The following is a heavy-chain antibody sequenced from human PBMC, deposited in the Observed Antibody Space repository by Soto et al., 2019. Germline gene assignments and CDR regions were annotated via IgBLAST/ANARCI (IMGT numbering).Heavy chain of an antibody. CDR3: ARGDSTDCSNGVCSFFYNHDMDV. CDR2: INPKSGGT. V-gene: IGHV1-2*04. D-gene: IGHD2-8*01. J-gene: IGHJ6*04. CDR1: GYSFTDYH. Sequence: ASVKVSCKASGYSFTDYHIHWVRQAPGQGLEWLGRINPKSGGTSTAQKFQGWVTMTTDTSISTASMELTRLTSDDTAIYYCARGDSTDCSNGVCSFFYNHDMDVWGEGTTVTVSS.